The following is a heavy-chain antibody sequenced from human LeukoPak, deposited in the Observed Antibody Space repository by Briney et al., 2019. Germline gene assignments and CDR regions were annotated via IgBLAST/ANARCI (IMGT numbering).Heavy chain of an antibody. V-gene: IGHV3-73*01. Sequence: GGSLRLSCAASGFTFSGSALHWVRQASGKGLEWVGRIRSTANGYATAYAASVKGRFTISRDDSKNTAYLQMDSLKTEDTAVYYCARDSALLEFGELSPYYYYYMDVWGKGTTVTVSS. D-gene: IGHD3-10*01. CDR2: IRSTANGYAT. CDR1: GFTFSGSA. J-gene: IGHJ6*03. CDR3: ARDSALLEFGELSPYYYYYMDV.